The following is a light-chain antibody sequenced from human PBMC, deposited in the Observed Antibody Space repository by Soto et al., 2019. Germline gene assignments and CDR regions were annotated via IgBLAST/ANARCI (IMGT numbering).Light chain of an antibody. V-gene: IGLV2-14*01. CDR3: SAYTTSNTLS. Sequence: QSALTQPASVSGSPGQSVTISCTGTSSDVGGYDYVSWYQQHPGTAPKLILYEVNNRPSGVSNRFSGSKSGNTASLIISGLQTEDEANYYCSAYTTSNTLSFGTGTKVTV. J-gene: IGLJ1*01. CDR2: EVN. CDR1: SSDVGGYDY.